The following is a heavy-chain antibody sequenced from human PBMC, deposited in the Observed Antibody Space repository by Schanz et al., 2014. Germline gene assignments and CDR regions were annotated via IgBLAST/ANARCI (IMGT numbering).Heavy chain of an antibody. V-gene: IGHV3-74*01. D-gene: IGHD5-18*01. CDR2: LNFDETYT. CDR3: ARGGADSAMAHEY. CDR1: GFTVSRYW. Sequence: EVQLVESGGELIQPGGSLRLSCEASGFTVSRYWMHWVRQAPGKGLEWVSRLNFDETYTSYADSVKGRFTISRDNAKNTVYLQMTSLRVEDTAVYYCARGGADSAMAHEYWGRGTLVTVSS. J-gene: IGHJ4*02.